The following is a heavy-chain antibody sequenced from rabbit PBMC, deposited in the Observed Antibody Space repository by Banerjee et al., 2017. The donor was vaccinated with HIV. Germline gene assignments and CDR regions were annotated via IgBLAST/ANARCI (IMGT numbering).Heavy chain of an antibody. CDR2: IYPDYGST. Sequence: EESGGDLVKPEGSLTLTCTASGFSFSSSYWISWVRQAPGKGLEWIAYIYPDYGSTDYASWVNGRFTISLDNAQNTVFLQMTSLTAADTATYFCARVGYDDYGDYGYFNLWGQGTLVTVS. CDR3: ARVGYDDYGDYGYFNL. CDR1: GFSFSSSYW. J-gene: IGHJ4*01. D-gene: IGHD2-1*01. V-gene: IGHV1S45*01.